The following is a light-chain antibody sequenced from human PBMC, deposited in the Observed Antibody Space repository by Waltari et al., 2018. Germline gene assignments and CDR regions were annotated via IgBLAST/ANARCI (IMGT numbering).Light chain of an antibody. CDR2: VNSDGSH. J-gene: IGLJ3*02. V-gene: IGLV4-69*01. CDR3: QTGGLGTWV. CDR1: SGHTSNI. Sequence: QLVLTQSPSASASLGASVNLTCTLSSGHTSNIVAWLQQQPEKGPRYLMKVNSDGSHSKGDEIPDRFSGSSSGAERYLTISSLQSEDEADYYCQTGGLGTWVFGGGTKLTVL.